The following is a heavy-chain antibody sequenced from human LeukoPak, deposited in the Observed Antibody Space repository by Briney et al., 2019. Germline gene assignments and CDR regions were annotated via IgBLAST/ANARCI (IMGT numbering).Heavy chain of an antibody. D-gene: IGHD3-10*01. CDR1: GYTFTSYG. J-gene: IGHJ4*02. CDR2: ISAYNGNT. Sequence: ASVKVSCKASGYTFTSYGISWVRQAPGQGLEWMGWISAYNGNTNYAQKLQGRVTMTTDTSTSTAYMELRSLRSDDTAVYYCARLVWFGKSLYYFDYWGQGTLVTVSS. V-gene: IGHV1-18*01. CDR3: ARLVWFGKSLYYFDY.